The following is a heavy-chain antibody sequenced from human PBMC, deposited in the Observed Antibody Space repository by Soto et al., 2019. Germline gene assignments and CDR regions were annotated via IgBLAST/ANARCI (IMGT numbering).Heavy chain of an antibody. Sequence: PVKVSCKSSGGTFSSYAIGWVRQAPGQGLEWMGGIIPIFGTANYAQKFQGRVTITAEESTSTAYMELSSLRSEDTAVYYCASKIEMAFYYFFDFTGPGSLVTVS. V-gene: IGHV1-69*13. D-gene: IGHD3-10*01. CDR2: IIPIFGTA. CDR3: ASKIEMAFYYFFDF. J-gene: IGHJ4*02. CDR1: GGTFSSYA.